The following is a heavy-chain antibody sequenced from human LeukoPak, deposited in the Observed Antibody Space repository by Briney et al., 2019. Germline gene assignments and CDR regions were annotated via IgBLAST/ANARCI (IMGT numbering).Heavy chain of an antibody. CDR2: INAGNGNT. CDR1: GYTFTSYA. Sequence: ASVKVSCKASGYTFTSYAMHWVRQAPGQRLEWMGWINAGNGNTKYSQKFQGRVTITRDTSASTAYMELSSLRSEDTAVYYCAREDSSYGSGSYPGYYYGMDVWGQGTTVTVSS. D-gene: IGHD3-10*01. J-gene: IGHJ6*02. CDR3: AREDSSYGSGSYPGYYYGMDV. V-gene: IGHV1-3*01.